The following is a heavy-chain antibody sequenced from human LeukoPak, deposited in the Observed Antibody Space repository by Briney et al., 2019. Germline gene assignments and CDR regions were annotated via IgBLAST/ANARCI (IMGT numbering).Heavy chain of an antibody. J-gene: IGHJ5*02. D-gene: IGHD6-13*01. CDR2: IYPGDSDT. CDR3: ARQHFSSWYVRWFDP. Sequence: GESLKISCNGSGYSFTSYWIGWVRQMPGKGLEWMGIIYPGDSDTRYSPSFQGQVTISADKSISTAYLQWSSLKASDTAMYYFARQHFSSWYVRWFDPWGQGTLVTVSS. CDR1: GYSFTSYW. V-gene: IGHV5-51*01.